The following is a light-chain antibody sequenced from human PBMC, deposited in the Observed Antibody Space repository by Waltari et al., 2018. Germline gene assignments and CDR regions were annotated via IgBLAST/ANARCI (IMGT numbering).Light chain of an antibody. CDR3: AAWDRSLRIVV. V-gene: IGLV1-44*01. CDR1: SSNIGVST. Sequence: QSVLTQPPSASGTPGQRVTIPCSGSSSNIGVSTANCSQQFPGTAPKLLIYGVIHRPSGVPDRFSGSKSGTSASLAISGLQSEDEADYFCAAWDRSLRIVVFGGGTKLTVL. J-gene: IGLJ2*01. CDR2: GVI.